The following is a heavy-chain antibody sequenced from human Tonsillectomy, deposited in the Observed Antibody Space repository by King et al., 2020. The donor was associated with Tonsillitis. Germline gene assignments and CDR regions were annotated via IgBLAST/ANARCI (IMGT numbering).Heavy chain of an antibody. V-gene: IGHV3-23*04. CDR1: GFTFSSYA. Sequence: EVQLVESGGGLVQPGGSLRLSCAASGFTFSSYAMSWLRQAPGKGLEWVSAISGGGGSAYYADSVKGRFTISRDNSKNTLYLQMNSPRAEDTAVYFCAKGGLGYCSSTNCYYYFDYWGQGTLVTVSS. CDR3: AKGGLGYCSSTNCYYYFDY. CDR2: ISGGGGSA. D-gene: IGHD2-2*03. J-gene: IGHJ4*02.